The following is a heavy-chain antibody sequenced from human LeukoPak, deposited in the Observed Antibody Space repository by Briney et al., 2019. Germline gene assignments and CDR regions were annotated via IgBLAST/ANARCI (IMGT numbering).Heavy chain of an antibody. CDR2: ISYDGSNK. CDR1: GFTFSSYA. CDR3: ARDLGPNIRNEFDS. D-gene: IGHD2/OR15-2a*01. J-gene: IGHJ5*01. Sequence: QTGGSLRLSCAASGFTFSSYAMHWVRQAPGKGLEWVAVISYDGSNKYYADSVKGRFTISRDNSKNTLYLQMNSLRVEDTAVYYCARDLGPNIRNEFDSWGQGTLVTVSS. V-gene: IGHV3-30-3*01.